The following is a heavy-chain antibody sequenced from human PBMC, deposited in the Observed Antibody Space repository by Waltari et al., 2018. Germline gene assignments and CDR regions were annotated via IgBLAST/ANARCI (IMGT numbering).Heavy chain of an antibody. CDR2: IFYSGTT. Sequence: QVELQESGPGLVKPSETLSLTCAVSGVSIGSTTYHWAWIRQPPGKGLEWVGSIFYSGTTYYNPSLKSRVTISLDTSNNQFSLNLRSVIAADTAVYYCAKHDSYGSINWFDPWGQGTLVTVSS. J-gene: IGHJ5*02. V-gene: IGHV4-39*01. CDR1: GVSIGSTTYH. CDR3: AKHDSYGSINWFDP. D-gene: IGHD5-18*01.